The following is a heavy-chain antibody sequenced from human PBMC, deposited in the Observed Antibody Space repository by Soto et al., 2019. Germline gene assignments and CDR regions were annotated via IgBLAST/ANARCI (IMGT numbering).Heavy chain of an antibody. V-gene: IGHV4-30-4*01. CDR3: ARVRVKNWFDP. Sequence: PSETLSLTCTVSGGSISSGDYYWSWIRQPPGKGLEWIGYIYYSGSTYCNPSLKSRVTISVDTSKNQFSLKLSSVTAADTAVYYCARVRVKNWFDPWGQGTLVTVSS. CDR2: IYYSGST. CDR1: GGSISSGDYY. D-gene: IGHD6-13*01. J-gene: IGHJ5*02.